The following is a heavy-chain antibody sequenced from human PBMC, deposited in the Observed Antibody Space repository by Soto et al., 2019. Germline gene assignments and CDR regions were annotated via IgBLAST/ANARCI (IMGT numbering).Heavy chain of an antibody. CDR1: GYTFITSD. D-gene: IGHD2-2*01. CDR3: ARGRGIVSVPAATYGMDV. Sequence: QVQLVQSGAEVKKPGASVRVSCKASGYTFITSDINWVRQATGQGLEWMGWMNPNSGNTGYAQKFQGRVTMTRNTSIRTAYMELSSLRSEDTAVYYCARGRGIVSVPAATYGMDVWGQGTTVTVSS. V-gene: IGHV1-8*01. CDR2: MNPNSGNT. J-gene: IGHJ6*02.